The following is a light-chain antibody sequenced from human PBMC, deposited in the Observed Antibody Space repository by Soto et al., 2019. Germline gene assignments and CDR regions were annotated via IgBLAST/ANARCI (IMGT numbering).Light chain of an antibody. J-gene: IGKJ3*01. V-gene: IGKV1-8*01. Sequence: AIRMTQSPSSFSASTGDRVTITCRASQGISSYLAWYQQKPGKAPKLLIYAASTLQSGVPSRFSGSGSGTDFPLTISCLQSEDFATYYFQQYYSYPATFGPGTKVDIK. CDR3: QQYYSYPAT. CDR2: AAS. CDR1: QGISSY.